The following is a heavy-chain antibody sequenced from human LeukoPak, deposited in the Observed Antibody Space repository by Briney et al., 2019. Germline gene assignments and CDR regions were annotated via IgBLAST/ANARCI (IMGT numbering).Heavy chain of an antibody. D-gene: IGHD4-11*01. J-gene: IGHJ4*02. CDR3: ARGPPLHDYGDY. CDR2: MNPNSGNT. Sequence: ASVTVSCTASGYTFTSYDINWVRQATGQGLEWMGWMNPNSGNTGYAQKFQGRVTMTRNTSISTAYMELSSLRSEDTAVYYCARGPPLHDYGDYWGQGTLVTVSS. CDR1: GYTFTSYD. V-gene: IGHV1-8*01.